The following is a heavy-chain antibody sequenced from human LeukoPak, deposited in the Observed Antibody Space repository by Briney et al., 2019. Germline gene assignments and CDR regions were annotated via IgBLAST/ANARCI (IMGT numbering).Heavy chain of an antibody. CDR2: ISDDGARK. V-gene: IGHV3-30*03. Sequence: GRSLRLSCAASGFTFSNYDIHWVRLAPGKGLEWVAVISDDGARKYYADSVQGRFTISRDNSKNTLSLQMNSLRAEDTAVYYCARDNSGSYYAYFDYWGQGTLVTVSS. J-gene: IGHJ4*02. CDR1: GFTFSNYD. D-gene: IGHD1-26*01. CDR3: ARDNSGSYYAYFDY.